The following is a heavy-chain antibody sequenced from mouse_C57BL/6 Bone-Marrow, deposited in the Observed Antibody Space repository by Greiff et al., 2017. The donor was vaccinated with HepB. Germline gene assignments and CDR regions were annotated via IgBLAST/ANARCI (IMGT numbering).Heavy chain of an antibody. J-gene: IGHJ4*01. V-gene: IGHV5-9-1*02. D-gene: IGHD2-3*01. CDR2: ISSGGDYI. Sequence: EVQLQESGEGLVKPGGSLKLSCAASGFTFSSYAMSWVRQTPEKRLEWVAYISSGGDYIYYADTVKGRFTISRDNARNTLYLQMSSLKSEDTAMYYCTREMMVTTSYYYAMDYWGQGTSVTVSS. CDR3: TREMMVTTSYYYAMDY. CDR1: GFTFSSYA.